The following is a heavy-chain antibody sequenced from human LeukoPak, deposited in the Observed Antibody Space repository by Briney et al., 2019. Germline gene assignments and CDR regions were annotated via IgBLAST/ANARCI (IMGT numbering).Heavy chain of an antibody. J-gene: IGHJ4*02. CDR3: ARDRGSSSYDY. Sequence: PSETLSLTCTVSGGSISTYYWSWIRQPSAMGLEYLGYINHSGSTNYNPSLKGRVTISVDTSKNQFSLKLSSVTAADTAVYYCARDRGSSSYDYWGQGTLVTVSS. D-gene: IGHD6-6*01. CDR1: GGSISTYY. V-gene: IGHV4-59*01. CDR2: INHSGST.